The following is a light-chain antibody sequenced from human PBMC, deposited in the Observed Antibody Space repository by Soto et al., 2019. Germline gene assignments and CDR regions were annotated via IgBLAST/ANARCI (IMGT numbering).Light chain of an antibody. CDR1: MRDVCAYNL. Sequence: QSVLTQPASVSGYAGQSITSSCSGTMRDVCAYNLLSWYQQHPGTAPKLTIYEVRNRPSCISSPHSVSRSGNTASLTISGLQPEDEGDYYCSAYTARSTLVFGGGTKVTVL. J-gene: IGLJ3*02. CDR3: SAYTARSTLV. CDR2: EVR. V-gene: IGLV2-14*01.